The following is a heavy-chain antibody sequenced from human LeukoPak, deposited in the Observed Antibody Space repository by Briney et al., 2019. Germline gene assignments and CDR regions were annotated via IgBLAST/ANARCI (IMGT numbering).Heavy chain of an antibody. J-gene: IGHJ4*02. D-gene: IGHD5-24*01. CDR1: GYRFTDHF. CDR2: INPNSGGT. Sequence: ASVKVSCKASGYRFTDHFVQWVRQAPGQGLEWMGWINPNSGGTNYAQKFQGRVTLTRDTSISTAYMELSRLRSDDTAVYYCAREMATGYWGQGTLVTVSS. CDR3: AREMATGY. V-gene: IGHV1-2*02.